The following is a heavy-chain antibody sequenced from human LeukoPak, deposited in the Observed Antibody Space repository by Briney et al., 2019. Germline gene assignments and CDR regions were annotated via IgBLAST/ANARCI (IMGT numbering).Heavy chain of an antibody. CDR3: AREMIDAFDI. Sequence: GGSLRLSCAASGFTFSSYWLHWVRQAPGKGLVWVSRIDSGGSSTSYADSVRGRFTISRDNVKNSLYLQMNSLRAEDTAVYYCAREMIDAFDIWGQGTMVTVSS. V-gene: IGHV3-74*01. J-gene: IGHJ3*02. D-gene: IGHD3-22*01. CDR2: IDSGGSST. CDR1: GFTFSSYW.